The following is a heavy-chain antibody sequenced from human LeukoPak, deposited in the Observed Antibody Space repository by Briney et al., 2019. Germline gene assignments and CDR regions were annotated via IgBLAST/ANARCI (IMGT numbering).Heavy chain of an antibody. CDR1: GFTVSSNY. CDR3: ASNSGYDLDYYYMDV. CDR2: IYSGGST. V-gene: IGHV3-53*01. D-gene: IGHD5-12*01. J-gene: IGHJ6*03. Sequence: GGSLRLSCAASGFTVSSNYMRWVRQAPGKGLEWVSVIYSGGSTYYADSVKGRFTISRDNSKNTLYLQMNSLRAEDTAVYYCASNSGYDLDYYYMDVWGKGTTVTVSS.